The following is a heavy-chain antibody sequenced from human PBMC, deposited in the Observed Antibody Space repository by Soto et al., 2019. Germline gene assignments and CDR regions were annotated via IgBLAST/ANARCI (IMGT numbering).Heavy chain of an antibody. D-gene: IGHD3-3*01. J-gene: IGHJ6*03. CDR2: IDDTGST. V-gene: IGHV4-59*01. Sequence: QVQLQESGPGLVKPSETLSLTCTVSGDSISSSYWNWIRQAPGKGLEWIGYIDDTGSTNYNPPLKSRVTLSVDPSNNQYSLKLSSVTAADTAVYYCARGVLEWLLRDSYYYYMDVWGKGTTVTVSS. CDR1: GDSISSSY. CDR3: ARGVLEWLLRDSYYYYMDV.